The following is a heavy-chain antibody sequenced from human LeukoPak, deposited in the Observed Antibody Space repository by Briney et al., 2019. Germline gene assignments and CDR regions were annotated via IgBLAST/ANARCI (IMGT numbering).Heavy chain of an antibody. V-gene: IGHV3-23*01. CDR3: AKGMIPAAMWMYYYYGMDV. J-gene: IGHJ6*04. Sequence: GGSLRLSCAASGFTFSTYAMSWVRQAPGKGLEWVSVISGSGGSTYYADSVKGRFTISRDSSRNTLYLQMNSLRAEDTAVFCCAKGMIPAAMWMYYYYGMDVWGKGTTVTVSS. CDR1: GFTFSTYA. D-gene: IGHD2-2*01. CDR2: ISGSGGST.